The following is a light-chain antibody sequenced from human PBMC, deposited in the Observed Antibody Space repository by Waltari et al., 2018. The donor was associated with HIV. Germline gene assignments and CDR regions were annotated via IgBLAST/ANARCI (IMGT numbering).Light chain of an antibody. Sequence: QSVLTQPPSASGAPGQRVTISCSGRSSNIGSNTVNWYQQLPGTAPKLLIYENNQRPSGVPDRFSGSKSGTSASLGISGLQSEDEADYYCAAWDDSLNGYVFGTGTKV. CDR1: SSNIGSNT. J-gene: IGLJ1*01. CDR2: ENN. V-gene: IGLV1-44*01. CDR3: AAWDDSLNGYV.